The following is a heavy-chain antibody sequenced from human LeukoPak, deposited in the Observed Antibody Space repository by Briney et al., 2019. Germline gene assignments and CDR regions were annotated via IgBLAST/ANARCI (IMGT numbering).Heavy chain of an antibody. CDR3: AKGPKWGAVISHFDY. CDR1: GFTFSSYG. J-gene: IGHJ4*02. Sequence: GGSLRLSCGASGFTFSSYGMHWVRQAPGKGLEWVAFIRYDGSNKYYADSVKGRFTISRDNSKNTLYLQMNSLRAEDTAVYYCAKGPKWGAVISHFDYWGQGTLVTVSS. D-gene: IGHD6-19*01. CDR2: IRYDGSNK. V-gene: IGHV3-30*02.